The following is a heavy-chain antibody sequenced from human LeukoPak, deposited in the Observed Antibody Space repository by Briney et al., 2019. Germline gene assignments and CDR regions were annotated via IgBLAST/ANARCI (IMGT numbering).Heavy chain of an antibody. D-gene: IGHD4-17*01. CDR2: ISYDGSNK. Sequence: GGSLRLSCGASGFTFSSYGMHWVRQAPGKGLEWVTVISYDGSNKYYADSVKGRFTISRDNSKNTLYLQMNSLRAEDTAVYYCAKLAYGDYDYWGQGTLVTVSS. CDR1: GFTFSSYG. J-gene: IGHJ4*02. V-gene: IGHV3-30*18. CDR3: AKLAYGDYDY.